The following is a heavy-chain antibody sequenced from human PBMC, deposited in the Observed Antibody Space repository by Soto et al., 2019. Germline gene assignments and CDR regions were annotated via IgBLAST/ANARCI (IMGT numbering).Heavy chain of an antibody. J-gene: IGHJ4*02. D-gene: IGHD2-21*02. CDR2: IIPILGIA. CDR1: GGTFSSYT. Sequence: QVQLVQSGAEVKKPGSSVKVSCKASGGTFSSYTISWVRQAPGQGLEWMGRIIPILGIANYAQKFQGRVTITADKSPRTAYMELSSLRSEDTAVYYCARGSAYCGGDCYFDYWGQGTLVTVSS. CDR3: ARGSAYCGGDCYFDY. V-gene: IGHV1-69*02.